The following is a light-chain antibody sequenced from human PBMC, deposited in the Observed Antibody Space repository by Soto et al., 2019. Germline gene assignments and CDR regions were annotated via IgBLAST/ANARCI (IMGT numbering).Light chain of an antibody. Sequence: DIQMTQSPSTLSGSVGDRVTITCRASQTISSWLAWYQQKPGKPPKRLIYGASTLQTGVPSRFSGSGSETEFTLTISSLQPEDFAVYYCLQHYTYPWTFGQGTKVEVK. CDR1: QTISSW. V-gene: IGKV1-5*01. J-gene: IGKJ1*01. CDR2: GAS. CDR3: LQHYTYPWT.